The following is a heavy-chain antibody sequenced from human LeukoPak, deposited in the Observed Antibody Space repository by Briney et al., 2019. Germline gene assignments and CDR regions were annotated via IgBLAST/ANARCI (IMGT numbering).Heavy chain of an antibody. J-gene: IGHJ4*02. Sequence: GGSLRLSCAASGFSFSSFGMHWVRQAPGKGLEWVAVIWYDGSNKYYADSVKGRFTISRDNSKNTLYLQMNSLRAEDTAVYYCAILTVDGVYWGQGTLVTVSS. D-gene: IGHD3-16*01. V-gene: IGHV3-30*02. CDR2: IWYDGSNK. CDR1: GFSFSSFG. CDR3: AILTVDGVY.